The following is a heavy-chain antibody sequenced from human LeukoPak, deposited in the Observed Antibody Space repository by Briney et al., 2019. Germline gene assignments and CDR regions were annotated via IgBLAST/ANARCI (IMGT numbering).Heavy chain of an antibody. CDR1: GYTFTSYG. CDR3: ARVIAVAEAVYYFDY. D-gene: IGHD6-19*01. Sequence: ASVKVSCKASGYTFTSYGISWVRQAPGQGLEWMGWISAYNGNTNYAQKLQGRVTMTTDTSTSTAYIELRSLRSDDTAVYYCARVIAVAEAVYYFDYWGQGTLVTVSS. V-gene: IGHV1-18*01. CDR2: ISAYNGNT. J-gene: IGHJ4*02.